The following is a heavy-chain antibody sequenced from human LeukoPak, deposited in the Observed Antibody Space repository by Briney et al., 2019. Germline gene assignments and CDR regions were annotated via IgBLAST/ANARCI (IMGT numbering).Heavy chain of an antibody. CDR3: ARSYSSSWYAFGY. V-gene: IGHV4-59*01. CDR2: IYYSGST. J-gene: IGHJ4*02. CDR1: GASISSYY. D-gene: IGHD6-13*01. Sequence: SETLSLTCTVSGASISSYYWSWIRQPPGKGLEWIGYIYYSGSTNYNPSLKSRVTISVDTSKNQFSLKLSSVTAADTAVYYCARSYSSSWYAFGYWGQGTLVTVSS.